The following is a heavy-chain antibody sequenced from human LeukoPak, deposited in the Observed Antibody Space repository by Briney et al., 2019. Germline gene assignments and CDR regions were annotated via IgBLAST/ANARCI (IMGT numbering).Heavy chain of an antibody. CDR2: IQYDGSNK. CDR1: GFSFRTYG. J-gene: IGHJ4*02. Sequence: GGSLRLSCAASGFSFRTYGMHWVRQAPGKGLDWVAFIQYDGSNKYYSDSVKGRFTISRDNSKNTLYLQMNSLRAEDTAVYFCARDVGDGDTFDYWGQGTLVTVSS. D-gene: IGHD2-21*02. CDR3: ARDVGDGDTFDY. V-gene: IGHV3-30*02.